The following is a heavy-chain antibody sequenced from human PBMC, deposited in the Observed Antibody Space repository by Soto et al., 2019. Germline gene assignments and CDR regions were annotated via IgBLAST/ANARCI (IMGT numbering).Heavy chain of an antibody. V-gene: IGHV3-7*01. CDR2: IKQDGSEK. Sequence: GGSLRLSCAASGFTFSSYWMSWVRQAPGKGLEWVANIKQDGSEKYYVDSVKGRFTISRDNAKNSLYLQMNSLRAEDTAVYYCATSATSSCSYYYMDVWGQGTTVTVSS. CDR3: ATSATSSCSYYYMDV. J-gene: IGHJ6*03. D-gene: IGHD2-2*01. CDR1: GFTFSSYW.